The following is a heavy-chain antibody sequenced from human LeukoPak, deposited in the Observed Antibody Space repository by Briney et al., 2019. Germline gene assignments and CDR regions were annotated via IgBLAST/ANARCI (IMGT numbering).Heavy chain of an antibody. J-gene: IGHJ1*01. V-gene: IGHV4-4*07. CDR2: IYTSGST. CDR1: GGSISSYY. CDR3: ASGFIVGATTSPITYFQH. Sequence: SETLSLTCTVSGGSISSYYWSWIRQPAGKGLEWIGRIYTSGSTNYNPSLKSRVTMSVDTSKNQFSLKLSSVTAADTAVYYCASGFIVGATTSPITYFQHWGQGTLVTVSS. D-gene: IGHD1-26*01.